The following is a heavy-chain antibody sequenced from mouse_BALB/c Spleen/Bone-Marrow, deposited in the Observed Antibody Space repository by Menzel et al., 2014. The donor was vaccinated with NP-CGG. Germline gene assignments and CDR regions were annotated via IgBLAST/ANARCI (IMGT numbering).Heavy chain of an antibody. CDR2: INPSNGGT. J-gene: IGHJ1*01. D-gene: IGHD1-1*01. CDR3: TRDHYYYGSSYWYFDV. CDR1: GYTFTSHW. V-gene: IGHV1S81*02. Sequence: VQLQESGAELVKPGASVKLSCKASGYTFTSHWLHWVKQRPGQSLEWIGGINPSNGGTNFNEKFKSKATLTVDKSSSTAYMQLSSLTSEDSAVYYCTRDHYYYGSSYWYFDVWGAGTTVTVST.